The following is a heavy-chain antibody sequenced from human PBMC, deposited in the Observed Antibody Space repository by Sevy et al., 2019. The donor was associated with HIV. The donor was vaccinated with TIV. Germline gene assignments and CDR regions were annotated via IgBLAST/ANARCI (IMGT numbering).Heavy chain of an antibody. CDR1: GGSISSYF. D-gene: IGHD1-1*01. V-gene: IGHV4-59*01. CDR3: ARDSTTRPRVLDY. CDR2: IYFTGNT. J-gene: IGHJ4*02. Sequence: GSLRLSCSVSGGSISSYFWTWVRQSPGKGLERIGNIYFTGNTDYSPSLKSRVTLSLDTSKSQFSLTLKSVTATDTAIYFCARDSTTRPRVLDYWGQGTLVTVSS.